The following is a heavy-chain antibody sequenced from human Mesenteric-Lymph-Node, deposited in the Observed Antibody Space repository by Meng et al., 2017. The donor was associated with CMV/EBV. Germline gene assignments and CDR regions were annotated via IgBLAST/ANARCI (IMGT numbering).Heavy chain of an antibody. J-gene: IGHJ4*01. CDR3: AKGCGGDCPFFDY. Sequence: WIRQPPGKGLEWVAGLRWNGDNIGYADSVKGRFTISRDNAKNSLYLQMNSLRAEDTALYYCAKGCGGDCPFFDYWGQGTLVTVSS. V-gene: IGHV3-9*01. CDR2: LRWNGDNI. D-gene: IGHD2-21*01.